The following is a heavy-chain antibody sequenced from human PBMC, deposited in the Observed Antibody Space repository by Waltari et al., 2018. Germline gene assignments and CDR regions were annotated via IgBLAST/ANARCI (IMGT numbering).Heavy chain of an antibody. CDR1: GFTFSSSG. CDR2: INDNYVP. V-gene: IGHV3-23*01. CDR3: GKTWDY. Sequence: EVQLLESGGGLVQPGGSLRLSCEASGFTFSSSGMSWVRQAPGKGLQWVSAINDNYVPYYADSVKGRFTISRDNSKNTLYLQMNSLGAEDTAVYYCGKTWDYWGQGTLVTVSS. J-gene: IGHJ4*02.